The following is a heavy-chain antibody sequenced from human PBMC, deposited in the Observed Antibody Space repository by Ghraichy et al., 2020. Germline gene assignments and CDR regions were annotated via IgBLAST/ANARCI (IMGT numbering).Heavy chain of an antibody. Sequence: SETLSLTCAVYGGSFSGYYWSWIRQPPGKGLEWIGEINHSGSTNYNPSLKSRVTISVDTSKNQFSLKLSSVTAADTAVYYCARGEGWLRWGQGTLVTVSS. J-gene: IGHJ4*02. CDR3: ARGEGWLR. CDR1: GGSFSGYY. V-gene: IGHV4-34*01. CDR2: INHSGST. D-gene: IGHD5-12*01.